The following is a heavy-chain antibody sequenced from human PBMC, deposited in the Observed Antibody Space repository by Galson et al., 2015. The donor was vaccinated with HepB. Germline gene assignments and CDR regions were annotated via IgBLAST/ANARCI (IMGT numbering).Heavy chain of an antibody. Sequence: SETLSLTCTVSGASLRSSRYYWGWVRQPPGKGLEWIGSMFHSGPTYYNPSLKSRVTLSVDTSRNQFSLKVTAVTAADTAVYYCARDRYSGYDEGTPLDHWGQGMLVTVSS. J-gene: IGHJ4*02. CDR1: GASLRSSRYY. CDR3: ARDRYSGYDEGTPLDH. V-gene: IGHV4-39*07. D-gene: IGHD5-12*01. CDR2: MFHSGPT.